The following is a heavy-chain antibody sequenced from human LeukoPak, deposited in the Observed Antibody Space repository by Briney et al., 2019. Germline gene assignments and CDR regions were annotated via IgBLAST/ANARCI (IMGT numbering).Heavy chain of an antibody. J-gene: IGHJ4*02. Sequence: PGGSLRLSCAASGFTASGFTFSDYAMSWVRQAPGKGLECVSATSGSATSTYYADTVKGRFTISRDNSKNTLYLQMNRLRDEDTAVYYCAKGTYRSGKAAHFDYWGQGTLVTVSS. D-gene: IGHD3-10*01. V-gene: IGHV3-23*01. CDR3: AKGTYRSGKAAHFDY. CDR2: TSGSATST. CDR1: GFTFSDYA.